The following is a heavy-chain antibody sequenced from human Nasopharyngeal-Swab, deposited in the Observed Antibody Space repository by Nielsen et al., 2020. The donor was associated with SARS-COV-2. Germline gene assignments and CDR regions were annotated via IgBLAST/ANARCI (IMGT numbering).Heavy chain of an antibody. Sequence: GESLKISCAASGFTFSSYAVHWVRQAPGKGLEWVAVISYDGSNKYYADSVKGRFTISRDNSKNTLYLQMDSLRAEDTAVYYCARDLGGGYCTTTNCPGSWGQGTLVTVSS. J-gene: IGHJ1*01. CDR3: ARDLGGGYCTTTNCPGS. CDR2: ISYDGSNK. CDR1: GFTFSSYA. D-gene: IGHD2-2*01. V-gene: IGHV3-30-3*01.